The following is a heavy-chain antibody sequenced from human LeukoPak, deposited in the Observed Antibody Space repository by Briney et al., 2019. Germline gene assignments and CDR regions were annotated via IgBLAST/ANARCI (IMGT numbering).Heavy chain of an antibody. D-gene: IGHD7-27*01. CDR2: INPNSGGT. CDR1: GYTFTGYY. V-gene: IGHV1-2*04. J-gene: IGHJ4*02. Sequence: ASVTVSCKASGYTFTGYYMHWVRQAPGQGLEWMGWINPNSGGTNYAQKFQGWVTMTRDTSISTAYMELSRLRSDDTAVYYCARMKGNWEVDPLDYWGQGTLVTVSS. CDR3: ARMKGNWEVDPLDY.